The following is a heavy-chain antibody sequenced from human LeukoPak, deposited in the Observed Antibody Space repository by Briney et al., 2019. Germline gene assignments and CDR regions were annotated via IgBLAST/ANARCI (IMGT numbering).Heavy chain of an antibody. J-gene: IGHJ4*02. V-gene: IGHV3-23*01. CDR3: ASADYGARSKEY. CDR1: GFTFNIYA. CDR2: ISGSGGST. D-gene: IGHD3-16*01. Sequence: GGSLRLSCAASGFTFNIYAMTWVRQAPGKGLEWVSGISGSGGSTYYADSVKGRFTISRDNSKNTLYLQMNSLRAEDTAVYYCASADYGARSKEYWGQGTLVTVSS.